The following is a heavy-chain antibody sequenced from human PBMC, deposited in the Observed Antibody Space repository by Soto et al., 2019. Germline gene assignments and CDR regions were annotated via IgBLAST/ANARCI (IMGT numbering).Heavy chain of an antibody. D-gene: IGHD2-15*01. CDR3: ASLLGYCSGGSCYSNWFDP. J-gene: IGHJ5*02. V-gene: IGHV1-69*02. Sequence: SVNVSYKASGGTFSSYTISRVRKVAGQGLQWMGRIIPILGIANYAQKFQGRVTITADKSTSTAYMELSSLRSEDTAVYYCASLLGYCSGGSCYSNWFDPWGQGTLVTVSS. CDR2: IIPILGIA. CDR1: GGTFSSYT.